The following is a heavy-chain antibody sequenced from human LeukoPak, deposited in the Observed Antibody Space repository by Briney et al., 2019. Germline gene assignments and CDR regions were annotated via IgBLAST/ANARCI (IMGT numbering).Heavy chain of an antibody. D-gene: IGHD5-18*01. J-gene: IGHJ4*02. CDR2: ISYDGSNK. CDR3: ARSERWIQYYFGY. CDR1: GFTFSSYA. V-gene: IGHV3-30-3*01. Sequence: GGSLRLSCAASGFTFSSYAMHWVRQAPSKGLEWVAVISYDGSNKYYADSVKGRFTISRDNSKNTLCLQMNSLRAEDTAVYYCARSERWIQYYFGYWGQGTLVTVSS.